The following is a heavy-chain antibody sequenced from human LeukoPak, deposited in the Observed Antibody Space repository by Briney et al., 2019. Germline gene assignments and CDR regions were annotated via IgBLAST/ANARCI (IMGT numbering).Heavy chain of an antibody. V-gene: IGHV4-59*08. CDR1: GGSMSSSMSSYY. Sequence: PSETLSLTCTVSGGSMSSSMSSYYWIWIRQPPGKGLEWVGYINYSGITKYNPSLKSQATISVDTSKNQFSLKLSSVTATDTAIYYCARQTYYQSNGTPHRGFDYWGQGTLVTVSS. CDR3: ARQTYYQSNGTPHRGFDY. D-gene: IGHD3-22*01. J-gene: IGHJ4*02. CDR2: INYSGIT.